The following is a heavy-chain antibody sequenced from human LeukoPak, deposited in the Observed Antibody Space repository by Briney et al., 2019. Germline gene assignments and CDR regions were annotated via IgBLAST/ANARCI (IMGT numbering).Heavy chain of an antibody. Sequence: SVKVSCKASGDTFINYAISWVRQAPGQGLEWMGGIIPIFDTANYAQKLQGRITITADKSTSTAYMELSGLRSEDTAVYYCVRFFPYDSGSYFEYWGQGTLVTVSS. CDR3: VRFFPYDSGSYFEY. V-gene: IGHV1-69*06. J-gene: IGHJ4*02. CDR1: GDTFINYA. D-gene: IGHD3-10*01. CDR2: IIPIFDTA.